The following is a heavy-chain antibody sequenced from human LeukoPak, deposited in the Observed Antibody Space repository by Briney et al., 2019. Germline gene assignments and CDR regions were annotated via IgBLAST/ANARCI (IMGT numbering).Heavy chain of an antibody. CDR2: ISSSSSYI. V-gene: IGHV3-21*01. D-gene: IGHD3-22*01. CDR3: ARDQFITMIVLDAFDI. J-gene: IGHJ3*02. CDR1: GFTFSSYS. Sequence: GGSLRLSCAASGFTFSSYSMNWVRQAPGKGLEWVSSISSSSSYIYYADSVKGRFTISRDNAKNSLYLQMNSLRAEDTAVYYCARDQFITMIVLDAFDIWGQGAMVTVSS.